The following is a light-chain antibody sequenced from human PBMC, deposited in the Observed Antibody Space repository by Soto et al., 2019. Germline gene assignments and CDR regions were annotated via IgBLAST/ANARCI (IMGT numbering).Light chain of an antibody. Sequence: QSVLTQPPSASGTPGQRVTISCSGSSSNIGSNSVNSYQQLPGTAPKLLMYSSNQRPSGVPDRFSGSKSGTSASLAISGLQSEDEADYYCAAWDDSLNGVVFGGGTKVTVL. CDR3: AAWDDSLNGVV. V-gene: IGLV1-44*01. CDR2: SSN. CDR1: SSNIGSNS. J-gene: IGLJ2*01.